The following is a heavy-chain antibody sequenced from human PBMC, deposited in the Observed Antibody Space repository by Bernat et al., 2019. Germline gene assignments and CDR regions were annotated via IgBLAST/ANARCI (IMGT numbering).Heavy chain of an antibody. CDR1: GFTFSSYG. CDR3: AREYYYGSGSPFPYYYGMDV. V-gene: IGHV3-33*01. J-gene: IGHJ6*02. CDR2: IWYGGSNK. Sequence: QVQLVESGGGVVQPGRSLRLSCAASGFTFSSYGMHWVRQAPGKGLEWVAVIWYGGSNKYYADSVKGRFTISRDNSKNTLYLQMNSLRAEDTAVYYCAREYYYGSGSPFPYYYGMDVWGQGTTVTVSS. D-gene: IGHD3-10*01.